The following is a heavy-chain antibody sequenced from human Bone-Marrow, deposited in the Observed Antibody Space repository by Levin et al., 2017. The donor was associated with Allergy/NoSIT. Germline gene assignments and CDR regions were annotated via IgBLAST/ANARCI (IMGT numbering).Heavy chain of an antibody. CDR2: IYSNGDT. CDR1: GFIVSTNY. V-gene: IGHV3-53*01. J-gene: IGHJ2*01. D-gene: IGHD1-26*01. CDR3: ARDFNGELNGYFDL. Sequence: GGSLRLSCSASGFIVSTNYMSWVRQAPGKGLEWISVIYSNGDTYYADSVKGRFTVSRDNSKNTLYLEMNSLRAEDTAVYYCARDFNGELNGYFDLWGRGTLVTVSS.